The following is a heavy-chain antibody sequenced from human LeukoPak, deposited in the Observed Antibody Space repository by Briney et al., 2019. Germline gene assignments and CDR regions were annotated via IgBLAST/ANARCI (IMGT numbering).Heavy chain of an antibody. CDR1: GVTSSDYA. Sequence: SVKVSCKTSGVTSSDYAISWVRQAPGQGLEWMGGSIPVFGTVYAQKFQGRVTLIADDSTSTAYMELSSLRSGDTAVYYCATVNHYVSSGYYRYWGQGTLVTVSS. CDR2: SIPVFGTV. CDR3: ATVNHYVSSGYYRY. J-gene: IGHJ4*02. D-gene: IGHD3-22*01. V-gene: IGHV1-69*13.